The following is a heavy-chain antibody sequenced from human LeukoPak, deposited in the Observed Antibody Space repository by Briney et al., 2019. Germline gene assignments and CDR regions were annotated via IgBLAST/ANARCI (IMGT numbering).Heavy chain of an antibody. CDR1: GGTFSGYA. Sequence: SVKVSCKASGGTFSGYAISWVRQAPGQGLEWMGGIIPIFGTANYAQKFQGRVTITADESTSTAYMELSSLRSEDTAVYYCARMRDCSGGSCYYDSDYWGQGTLVTVSS. CDR2: IIPIFGTA. V-gene: IGHV1-69*13. J-gene: IGHJ4*02. CDR3: ARMRDCSGGSCYYDSDY. D-gene: IGHD2-15*01.